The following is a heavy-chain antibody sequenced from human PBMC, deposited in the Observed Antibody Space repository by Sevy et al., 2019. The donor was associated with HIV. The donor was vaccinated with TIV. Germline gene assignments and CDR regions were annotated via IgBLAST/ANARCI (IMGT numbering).Heavy chain of an antibody. V-gene: IGHV1-18*01. CDR1: GYTFTSYG. J-gene: IGHJ3*02. Sequence: ASVKVSCKASGYTFTSYGISWVRQAPGQGLEWMGWISAYNGNTNYAQKLQGRVTMTTDTSTRTAYMELRSLRSDDTAVYYCARAPPAYDSSGYYDAFDIWGQGTMVTVSS. CDR2: ISAYNGNT. CDR3: ARAPPAYDSSGYYDAFDI. D-gene: IGHD3-22*01.